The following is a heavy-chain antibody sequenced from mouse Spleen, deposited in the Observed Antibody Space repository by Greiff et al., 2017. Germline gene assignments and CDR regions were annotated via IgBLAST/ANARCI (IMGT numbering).Heavy chain of an antibody. Sequence: EVKLVESGGGLVKPGGSLKLSCAASGFTFSSYAMSWVRQTPEKRLEWVASISSGGSTYYPDSVKGRFTISRDNARNILYLQMSSLRSEDTAMYYCATYDYDEYFDVWGAGTTVTVSS. CDR1: GFTFSSYA. V-gene: IGHV5-6-5*01. CDR2: ISSGGST. D-gene: IGHD2-4*01. J-gene: IGHJ1*01. CDR3: ATYDYDEYFDV.